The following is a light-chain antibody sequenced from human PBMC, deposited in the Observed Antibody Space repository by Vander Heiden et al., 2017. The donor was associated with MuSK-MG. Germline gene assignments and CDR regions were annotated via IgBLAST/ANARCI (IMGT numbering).Light chain of an antibody. Sequence: QSALTQPASASGAPGQSITISCTGTSSDVGGYNYVSWYQQHPGQAPKLMIYDVSNRPSGVSNRFSGSKSGNTASLTISGLQAEDEADYYCNSYASSSPWVFGGGTKLTVL. CDR2: DVS. CDR3: NSYASSSPWV. V-gene: IGLV2-14*03. J-gene: IGLJ3*02. CDR1: SSDVGGYNY.